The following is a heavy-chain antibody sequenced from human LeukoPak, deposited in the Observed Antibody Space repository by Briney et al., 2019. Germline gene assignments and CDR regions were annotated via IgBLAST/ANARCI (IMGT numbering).Heavy chain of an antibody. D-gene: IGHD6-13*01. V-gene: IGHV4-31*11. Sequence: SETLSLTCAVYGGSFSGYYWSWIRQHPGKGLEWIGYIYYSGSTYYNPSLKSRVTISVDTSKNQFSLKLSSVTAADTAVYYCASSIAAAGTLEAFGIWGQGTMVTVSS. J-gene: IGHJ3*02. CDR3: ASSIAAAGTLEAFGI. CDR1: GGSFSGYY. CDR2: IYYSGST.